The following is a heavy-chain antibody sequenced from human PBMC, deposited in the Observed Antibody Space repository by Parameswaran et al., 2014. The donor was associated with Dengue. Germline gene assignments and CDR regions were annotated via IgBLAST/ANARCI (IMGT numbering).Heavy chain of an antibody. CDR3: ATGRVGATGYYGMDV. J-gene: IGHJ6*02. Sequence: WVRQAPGQGLEWMGLVDPEDGETIYAEKFQGRVTITADTSTDTAYMELSSLRSEDTAVYYCATGRVGATGYYGMDVWGQGTTVTVSS. V-gene: IGHV1-69-2*01. CDR2: VDPEDGET. D-gene: IGHD1-26*01.